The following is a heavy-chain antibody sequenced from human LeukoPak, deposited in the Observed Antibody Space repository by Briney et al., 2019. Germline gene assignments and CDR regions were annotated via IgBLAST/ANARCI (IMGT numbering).Heavy chain of an antibody. CDR2: ISAYNGNT. Sequence: GASVKVSCKASGYTFTSYGISWVRQAPGQGLEWVGWISAYNGNTNYAQKLQGRVTMTTDTSTSTAYMELRSLRSDDTAVYYCARDGYYYDSSGHPYYFDYWGQGTLVTVSS. V-gene: IGHV1-18*01. D-gene: IGHD3-22*01. CDR1: GYTFTSYG. J-gene: IGHJ4*02. CDR3: ARDGYYYDSSGHPYYFDY.